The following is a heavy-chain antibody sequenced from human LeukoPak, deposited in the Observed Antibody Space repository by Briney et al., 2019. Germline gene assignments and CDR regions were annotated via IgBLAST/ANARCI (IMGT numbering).Heavy chain of an antibody. J-gene: IGHJ5*02. CDR3: ARVSCSGNYFNRFAP. V-gene: IGHV3-48*03. CDR2: ISGSGSTI. Sequence: GGSLRLSCAASGFTFSSYELNWVRQAPGKGLEWVSYISGSGSTIYYTDPVKGRFTISRDNATNPLYLQMNGLRAEDTAVYYCARVSCSGNYFNRFAPWGQGTLVTVSS. D-gene: IGHD1-26*01. CDR1: GFTFSSYE.